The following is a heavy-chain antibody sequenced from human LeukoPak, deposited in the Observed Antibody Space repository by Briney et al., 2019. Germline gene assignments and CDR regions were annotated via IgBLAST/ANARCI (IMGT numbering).Heavy chain of an antibody. CDR2: IYSGGST. CDR3: ARDTYYGSGRFDY. D-gene: IGHD3-10*01. V-gene: IGHV3-53*01. J-gene: IGHJ4*02. Sequence: GGSLRLSCAASGFTFSTFEFNWVRQAPGKGLEWVSVIYSGGSTYYADSVKGRFTISRDNSKNTLYLQMNSLRAEDTAVYYCARDTYYGSGRFDYWGQGTLVTVSS. CDR1: GFTFSTFE.